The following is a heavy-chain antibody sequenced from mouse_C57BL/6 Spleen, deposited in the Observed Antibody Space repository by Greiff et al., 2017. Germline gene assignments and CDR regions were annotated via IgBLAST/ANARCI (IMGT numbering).Heavy chain of an antibody. CDR3: ARDDSSGYWFAY. V-gene: IGHV3-6*01. CDR2: ISYDGSN. D-gene: IGHD3-2*02. Sequence: EVHLVESGPGLVKPSQSLSLTCSVTGYSITSGYYWNWIRQFPGNKLEWMGYISYDGSNNYNPSLKNRISITRDTSKNQFFLKLNSVTTEDTATYYCARDDSSGYWFAYWGQGTLVTVSA. CDR1: GYSITSGYY. J-gene: IGHJ3*01.